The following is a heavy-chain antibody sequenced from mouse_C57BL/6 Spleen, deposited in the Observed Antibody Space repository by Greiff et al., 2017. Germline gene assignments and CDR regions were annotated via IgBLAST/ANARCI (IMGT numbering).Heavy chain of an antibody. CDR1: GFTFSSYA. J-gene: IGHJ3*01. Sequence: EVKVVESGGGLVKPGGSLKLSCAASGFTFSSYAMSWVRQTPEKRLEWVATISDGGSYTYYPDNVKGRFTISRDNAKNNLYLQMSQLKSEDTAMYYCGRGGNFFAYWGQGTLVTVSA. V-gene: IGHV5-4*03. CDR2: ISDGGSYT. CDR3: GRGGNFFAY.